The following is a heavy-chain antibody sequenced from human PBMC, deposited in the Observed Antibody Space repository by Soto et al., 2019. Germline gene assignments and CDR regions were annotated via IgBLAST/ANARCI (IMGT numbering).Heavy chain of an antibody. CDR1: GGSFSGYY. CDR3: ARAVLYYDILTVALFYYGMDV. D-gene: IGHD3-9*01. V-gene: IGHV4-34*01. CDR2: INHSGST. Sequence: PSETLSLTCAVSGGSFSGYYWSWIRQPPGKGLEWIGEINHSGSTDYNPSLKSRVTISVDTSKNQFSLKLSSVTAADTAVYYCARAVLYYDILTVALFYYGMDVWGQGTTATASS. J-gene: IGHJ6*02.